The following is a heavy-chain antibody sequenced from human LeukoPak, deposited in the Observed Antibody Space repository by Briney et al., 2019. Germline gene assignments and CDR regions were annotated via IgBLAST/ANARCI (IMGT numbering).Heavy chain of an antibody. J-gene: IGHJ4*02. CDR2: FDPEGGET. V-gene: IGHV1-24*01. Sequence: ASVKVSCKVSGYTLTELSMHWVRQAPGKGLEWMGGFDPEGGETIYAQKFQGRVTMTEDTSTDTAYMELSSLRSEDTAVYYCATTPPLYSSGWWRIDYWGQGTLVTVSS. D-gene: IGHD6-19*01. CDR3: ATTPPLYSSGWWRIDY. CDR1: GYTLTELS.